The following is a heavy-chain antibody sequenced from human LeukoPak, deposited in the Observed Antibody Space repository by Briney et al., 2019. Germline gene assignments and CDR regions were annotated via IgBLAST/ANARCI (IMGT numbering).Heavy chain of an antibody. J-gene: IGHJ3*02. D-gene: IGHD1-26*01. CDR3: ARGIVGATRGSAFDI. CDR1: GFTFSYHD. CDR2: IGAEGTIA. V-gene: IGHV3-64*01. Sequence: QPGGSLRLSCAASGFTFSYHDMHWVRQAPGKGLEFVSSIGAEGTIAFYANSVKGRFTISRDNSKSTMHLQMGGLRPEDSAVYYCARGIVGATRGSAFDIWGQGTMVTVSS.